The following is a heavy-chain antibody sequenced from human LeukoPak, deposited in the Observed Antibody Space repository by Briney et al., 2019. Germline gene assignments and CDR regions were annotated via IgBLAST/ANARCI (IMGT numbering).Heavy chain of an antibody. D-gene: IGHD4-17*01. Sequence: GESLKVSCKGSAYMFANYWIGWVRQMPGKGLEWMGIIYPADSDTRYSPSFQGQVNMSVDKSTSTAFLHWSSLKVSDTAIYYCARQSSDSDYGSSMDVWGQGTTVTVSS. CDR3: ARQSSDSDYGSSMDV. V-gene: IGHV5-51*01. J-gene: IGHJ6*02. CDR1: AYMFANYW. CDR2: IYPADSDT.